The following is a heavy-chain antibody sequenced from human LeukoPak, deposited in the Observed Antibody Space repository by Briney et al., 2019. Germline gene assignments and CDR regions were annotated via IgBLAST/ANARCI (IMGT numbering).Heavy chain of an antibody. D-gene: IGHD6-13*01. CDR1: GFTFSSYG. CDR2: IQYDGSNE. V-gene: IGHV3-30*02. CDR3: AKDWIAAAGYYMDV. Sequence: GGSLRLSCAASGFTFSSYGMHWVRQAPGKGLEWVAYIQYDGSNEQYADSVKGRFSISRDSSKNILYLQMNSLRAEDTAVYYCAKDWIAAAGYYMDVWGKGTTVTISS. J-gene: IGHJ6*03.